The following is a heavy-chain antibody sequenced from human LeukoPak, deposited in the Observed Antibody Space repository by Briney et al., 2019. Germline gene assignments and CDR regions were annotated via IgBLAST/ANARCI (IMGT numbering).Heavy chain of an antibody. CDR1: GFTFSSYA. CDR3: AKARRIQLWLS. D-gene: IGHD5-18*01. Sequence: GGSLRLSCAASGFTFSSYATTWVRQAPGKGLEWVSAISGSGGSTYYADSVKGRFTISRDNSKNTLYLQMNSLRAEDTAVYYCAKARRIQLWLSWGQGTLVTVSS. J-gene: IGHJ5*02. CDR2: ISGSGGST. V-gene: IGHV3-23*01.